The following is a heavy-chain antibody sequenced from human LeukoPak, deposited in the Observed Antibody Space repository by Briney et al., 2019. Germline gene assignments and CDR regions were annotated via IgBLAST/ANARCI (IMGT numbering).Heavy chain of an antibody. D-gene: IGHD3-3*01. J-gene: IGHJ4*02. CDR3: ARGYYDFCVSD. CDR1: GYSISSGYY. V-gene: IGHV4-38-2*02. Sequence: SETLSLTCTVSGYSISSGYYWGWIRQPPGKGLEWIGSIYHSGSTYYNPSLKSRVTISVDTSKNQFSLKLSSVTAADTAVYYCARGYYDFCVSDWGQGTLVTVSS. CDR2: IYHSGST.